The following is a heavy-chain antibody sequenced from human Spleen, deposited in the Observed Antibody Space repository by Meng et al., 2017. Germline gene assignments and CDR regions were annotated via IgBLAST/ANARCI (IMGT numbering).Heavy chain of an antibody. D-gene: IGHD6-19*01. V-gene: IGHV4-59*01. CDR1: GFTFTSYG. Sequence: ESLKISCRTSGFTFTSYGMGWVRQAPGKGLEWIGYIYHSGSTNYNPSLKSRVTISIDTAKTQFSLKLNAVTAADTAVYYCAREALAVAAAPFDYWGQGTLVTVSS. CDR3: AREALAVAAAPFDY. CDR2: IYHSGST. J-gene: IGHJ4*02.